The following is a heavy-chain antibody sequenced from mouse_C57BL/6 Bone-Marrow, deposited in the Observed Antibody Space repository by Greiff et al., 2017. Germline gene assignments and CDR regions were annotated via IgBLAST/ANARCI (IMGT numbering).Heavy chain of an antibody. Sequence: EVQLQQSGAELVRPGASVKLSCTASGFNIKDDYMHWVKQRPEQGLEWIGWIDPENGDTEYASKFQGKATITADTSSNTAYLQLSSLTSADTAVYYCTTDTTVVAPAYWGRGTLVTVSA. CDR2: IDPENGDT. CDR3: TTDTTVVAPAY. J-gene: IGHJ3*01. V-gene: IGHV14-4*01. CDR1: GFNIKDDY. D-gene: IGHD1-1*01.